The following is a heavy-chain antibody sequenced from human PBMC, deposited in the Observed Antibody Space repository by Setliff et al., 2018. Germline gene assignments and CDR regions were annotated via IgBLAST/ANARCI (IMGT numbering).Heavy chain of an antibody. V-gene: IGHV4-59*01. CDR3: ARGGGYYFGYYYYGMDV. CDR2: IYYIGST. J-gene: IGHJ6*02. CDR1: GGSISSYY. D-gene: IGHD3-22*01. Sequence: PSETLSLTCTVSGGSISSYYWSWIRQPPGKGLEWIGYIYYIGSTNYNPSLKSRVTISVDTSKNQFSLKLSSVTAADTAVYYCARGGGYYFGYYYYGMDVWGQGTTVTVSS.